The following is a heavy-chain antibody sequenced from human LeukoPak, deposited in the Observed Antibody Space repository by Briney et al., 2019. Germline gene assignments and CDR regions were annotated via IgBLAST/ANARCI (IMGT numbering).Heavy chain of an antibody. CDR3: ARRATNYYGSGSSFDY. CDR2: TYYSGST. J-gene: IGHJ4*02. CDR1: GGSISSYY. V-gene: IGHV4-59*08. D-gene: IGHD3-10*01. Sequence: PSETLSLTCTVSGGSISSYYWSWIRQPPGKGLEWIGYTYYSGSTDYNPSLKSRVTISVDTSKNQFSLKLSSVTAADTAVYYCARRATNYYGSGSSFDYWGQGTLVTVSS.